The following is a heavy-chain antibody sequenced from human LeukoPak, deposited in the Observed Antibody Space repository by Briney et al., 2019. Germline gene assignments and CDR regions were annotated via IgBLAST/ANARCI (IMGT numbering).Heavy chain of an antibody. CDR1: GFTFSSYW. Sequence: GGSLRLSCAASGFTFSSYWMSWVCQAPGKGLEWVANIKQDGSEKYYVGSVKGRFTISRDNAKNSLYLQMNSLRAEDTAVYYCARVTGGWYYFDYWGQGTLVTVSS. D-gene: IGHD6-19*01. J-gene: IGHJ4*02. V-gene: IGHV3-7*01. CDR3: ARVTGGWYYFDY. CDR2: IKQDGSEK.